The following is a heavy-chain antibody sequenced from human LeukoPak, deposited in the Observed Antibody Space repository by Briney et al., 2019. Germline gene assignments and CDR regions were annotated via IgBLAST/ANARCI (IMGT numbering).Heavy chain of an antibody. CDR2: IYHSGST. CDR1: GGSISSGGYS. D-gene: IGHD3-16*02. Sequence: SETLSLTCAVSGGSISSGGYSWSWIRQPPGKGLEWIGYIYHSGSTYYNPSLKSRVTISVDTSKNQFSLKLSSVTAADTAVYYCARTITFGGVIEASNWFDPWGQGTLVTVSS. V-gene: IGHV4-30-2*02. CDR3: ARTITFGGVIEASNWFDP. J-gene: IGHJ5*02.